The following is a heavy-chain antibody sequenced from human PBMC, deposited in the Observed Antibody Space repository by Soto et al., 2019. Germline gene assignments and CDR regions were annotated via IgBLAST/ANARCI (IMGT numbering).Heavy chain of an antibody. V-gene: IGHV4-61*01. CDR3: ARSGGGNQNWFEP. D-gene: IGHD2-15*01. CDR2: IYYSGST. Sequence: QVQLQESGPGLVKPSETLSLTCTVSGGAVSSGSYYCSWIRQPPGKGLEWIGYIYYSGSTNYNPYLKSRVTISVDTSKNQFSLQLSSVTAADTAVYYCARSGGGNQNWFEPLGQGTLVTVSS. CDR1: GGAVSSGSYY. J-gene: IGHJ5*02.